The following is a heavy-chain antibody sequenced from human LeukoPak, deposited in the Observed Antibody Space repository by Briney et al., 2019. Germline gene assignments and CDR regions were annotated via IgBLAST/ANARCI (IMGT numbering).Heavy chain of an antibody. CDR2: IYYSGST. D-gene: IGHD5-18*01. J-gene: IGHJ4*02. V-gene: IGHV4-39*01. Sequence: PSETLSLTCTVSGCSISSSSYYWGWIRQPPGKGLEWIGSIYYSGSTYYNPSLKSRVTISVDTSKNQFSLKLRSVTAADTAVYYCAREYSYGYVDYFDYWGQGTLVTVSS. CDR3: AREYSYGYVDYFDY. CDR1: GCSISSSSYY.